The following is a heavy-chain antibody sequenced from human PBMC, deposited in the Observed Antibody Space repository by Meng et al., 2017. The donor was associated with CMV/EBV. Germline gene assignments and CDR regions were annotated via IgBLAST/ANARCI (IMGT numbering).Heavy chain of an antibody. J-gene: IGHJ6*02. CDR2: ISSSGSTI. D-gene: IGHD3-10*01. V-gene: IGHV3-48*04. Sequence: GESLKISCAASGFTFSSYWMNWVRQAPGKGLEWVSYISSSGSTIYYADSVKGRFTISRDNAKNSLYLQMNSLRAEDTAVYYCASTYGSGSYFNYYYYGMDVWGQGTTVTVSS. CDR1: GFTFSSYW. CDR3: ASTYGSGSYFNYYYYGMDV.